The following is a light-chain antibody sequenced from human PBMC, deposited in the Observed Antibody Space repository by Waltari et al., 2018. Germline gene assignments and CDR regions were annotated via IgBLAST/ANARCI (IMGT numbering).Light chain of an antibody. CDR1: QRVTSK. J-gene: IGKJ4*01. CDR2: GAS. CDR3: QQYNNWPRT. Sequence: EIVMTQSPATLSVSPGERATLSCRASQRVTSKLAWYQQKPGQAPRLLFYGASTRATGIPASFSGSGSGTEFTLTISSLQSEDFAVYYCQQYNNWPRTFGGGTKVEIK. V-gene: IGKV3-15*01.